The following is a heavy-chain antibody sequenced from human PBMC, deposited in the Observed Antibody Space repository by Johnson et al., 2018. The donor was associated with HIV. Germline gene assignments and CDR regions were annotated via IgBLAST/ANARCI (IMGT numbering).Heavy chain of an antibody. CDR1: GFKFDNFG. J-gene: IGHJ3*02. Sequence: VQLVESGGGVVRPGGSLRLSCAASGFKFDNFGMSWVRQAPGKGLEWVAVISYDGSNKYYADSVKGRFTISRDNSKNTLYLQMNSLRAEDTAVYYCAGVTGADYAFDIWGQGTMVTVSS. V-gene: IGHV3-30-3*01. CDR3: AGVTGADYAFDI. CDR2: ISYDGSNK. D-gene: IGHD2-21*02.